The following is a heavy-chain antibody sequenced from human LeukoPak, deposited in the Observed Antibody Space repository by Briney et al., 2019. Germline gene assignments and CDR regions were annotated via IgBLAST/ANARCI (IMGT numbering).Heavy chain of an antibody. CDR3: ARVSYYYDSSGYQHDAFDI. Sequence: PSETLSLTCTVSGGSISSYYWCWIRQPPGKGLEWIGYIYYSGSTNYNPSLKSRVTISVDTSKNQFSLKLSSVTAADTTVYYCARVSYYYDSSGYQHDAFDIWGQGTMVTVSS. D-gene: IGHD3-22*01. V-gene: IGHV4-59*01. CDR1: GGSISSYY. J-gene: IGHJ3*02. CDR2: IYYSGST.